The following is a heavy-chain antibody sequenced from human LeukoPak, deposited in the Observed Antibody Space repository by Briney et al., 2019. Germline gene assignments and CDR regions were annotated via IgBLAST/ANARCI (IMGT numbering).Heavy chain of an antibody. D-gene: IGHD2-21*02. CDR3: AKDSRRGDYPKFDY. CDR1: GFTFSNFA. CDR2: VSDSGTGT. J-gene: IGHJ4*02. Sequence: PGGSLRLSCAVSGFTFSNFAMNWVGQAPGKGLEWVSLVSDSGTGTYYADSVKGRFTISRDNSKNTLYLQMYSLRAEDTAVYYCAKDSRRGDYPKFDYWGQGTLVTVSS. V-gene: IGHV3-23*01.